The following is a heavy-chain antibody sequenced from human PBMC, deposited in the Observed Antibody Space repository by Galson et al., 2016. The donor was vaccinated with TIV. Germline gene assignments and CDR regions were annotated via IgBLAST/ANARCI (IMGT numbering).Heavy chain of an antibody. J-gene: IGHJ4*02. CDR2: INHSGST. CDR3: ARGGRDGCNYVPEKAIDS. V-gene: IGHV4-34*01. CDR1: GGSFSGYC. D-gene: IGHD5-24*01. Sequence: TLSLTCGVYGGSFSGYCWSWIRQPPGKGLEWIGEINHSGSTNYNPSLKSRVTISLDTSKNQFSLKLSSVTAADTAVYYCARGGRDGCNYVPEKAIDSWGQGTLVTVSS.